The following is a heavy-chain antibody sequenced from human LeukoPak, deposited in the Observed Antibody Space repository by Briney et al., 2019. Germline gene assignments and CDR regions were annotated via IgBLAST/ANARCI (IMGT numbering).Heavy chain of an antibody. J-gene: IGHJ6*03. CDR3: ARELAALPSSNHMDV. D-gene: IGHD6-6*01. V-gene: IGHV3-48*03. CDR1: GFTFSSYE. Sequence: PGGSLRLSCAASGFTFSSYEMNWVRQAPGKGLEWVSYISSSGSTIYYADSVKGRFTISRDNAKNSLYLQMNSLRAEDTAVYYCARELAALPSSNHMDVWGKGTTVTVSS. CDR2: ISSSGSTI.